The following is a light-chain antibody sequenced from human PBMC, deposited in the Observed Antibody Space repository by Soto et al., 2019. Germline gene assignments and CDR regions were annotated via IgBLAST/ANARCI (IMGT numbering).Light chain of an antibody. J-gene: IGLJ2*01. CDR1: SSDVGAYNN. Sequence: QSALTQPASVSGSPGQSFTISCTGTSSDVGAYNNVSWYQQHPGKAPRLIIYDVSNRPSGISNRFSGSKSGNTASLTISGLQAEDEADYYCSSYTTTRMLFGGGTKLTV. V-gene: IGLV2-14*01. CDR3: SSYTTTRML. CDR2: DVS.